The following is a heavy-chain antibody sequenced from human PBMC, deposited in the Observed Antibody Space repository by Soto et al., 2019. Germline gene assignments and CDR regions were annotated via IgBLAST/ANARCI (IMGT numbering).Heavy chain of an antibody. CDR3: VKTPHYDILTGYHPLYYYYYGMDV. Sequence: GGSLRLSCAASGFTFGSYGMHWVRQAPGKGLEYVSAISSNGGSTYYADSVKGRFTISRDNSKNTLYLQMSSLRAEDTAVYYCVKTPHYDILTGYHPLYYYYYGMDVWGQGTTVTVSS. V-gene: IGHV3-64D*06. CDR2: ISSNGGST. CDR1: GFTFGSYG. D-gene: IGHD3-9*01. J-gene: IGHJ6*02.